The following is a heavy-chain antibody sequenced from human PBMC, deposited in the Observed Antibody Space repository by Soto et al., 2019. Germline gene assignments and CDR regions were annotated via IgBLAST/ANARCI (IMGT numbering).Heavy chain of an antibody. CDR1: GYTSTTYG. CDR3: ALYCSSTSSYAH. D-gene: IGHD2-2*01. V-gene: IGHV1-18*01. J-gene: IGHJ4*02. CDR2: ISTYNSNR. Sequence: GASVKVSCKVSGYTSTTYGVAWVRQAPGQGLEWVGWISTYNSNRDYAQKFQGRVTMSTDTSSRTVSMELRSLTSDDTAVYYCALYCSSTSSYAHWGQGTVVTVSS.